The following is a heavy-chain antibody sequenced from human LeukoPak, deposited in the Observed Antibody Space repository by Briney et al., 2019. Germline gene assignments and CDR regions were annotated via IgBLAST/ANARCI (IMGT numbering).Heavy chain of an antibody. CDR3: AKGSSSGRPYFFDY. D-gene: IGHD6-19*01. J-gene: IGHJ4*02. Sequence: PGGSLRLSCAASGFTFSSYAMSWVRQAPGKGLEWVSAITDSGDDTYHADSVKGRFTISRDNSTNTLFLQMNTLRAEDTAVYYCAKGSSSGRPYFFDYWGQGTLVTVSS. CDR1: GFTFSSYA. CDR2: ITDSGDDT. V-gene: IGHV3-23*01.